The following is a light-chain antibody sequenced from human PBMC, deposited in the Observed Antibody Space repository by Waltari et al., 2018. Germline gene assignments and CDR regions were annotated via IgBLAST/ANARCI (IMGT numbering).Light chain of an antibody. Sequence: EIVLTQSPATLSLSPGERATLSCRASQSVSGYLAWYQQKPGQAPRLFIYDAYKRAPGIPARFSGSESGTDFTLTINSLEPEDLAVYYCQQRSNWPLTFGGGTRVEIK. CDR1: QSVSGY. V-gene: IGKV3-11*01. CDR3: QQRSNWPLT. CDR2: DAY. J-gene: IGKJ4*01.